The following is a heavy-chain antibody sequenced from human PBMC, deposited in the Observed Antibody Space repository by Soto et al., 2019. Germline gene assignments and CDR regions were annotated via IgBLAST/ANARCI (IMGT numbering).Heavy chain of an antibody. CDR1: GGSFSGYY. V-gene: IGHV4-34*01. J-gene: IGHJ4*01. D-gene: IGHD2-21*02. Sequence: SETLSLTCAVYGGSFSGYYWSWIRQPPGKGLEWIGEINHSGSTNYNPSLKSRVTISVDTSKNQFSLKLSSVTAADTAVYYCARHRQAYCGGDCPWSFDYWGHGTLVTVSS. CDR3: ARHRQAYCGGDCPWSFDY. CDR2: INHSGST.